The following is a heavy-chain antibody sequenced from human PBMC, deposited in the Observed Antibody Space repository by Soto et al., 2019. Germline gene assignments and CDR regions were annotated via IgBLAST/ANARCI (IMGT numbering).Heavy chain of an antibody. V-gene: IGHV4-39*01. CDR2: IHYNGST. CDR1: GDSIGTTHSY. J-gene: IGHJ4*02. D-gene: IGHD2-8*01. Sequence: PSETLSLTCTVSGDSIGTTHSYWAWIRQSPGKGLEWIGNIHYNGSTYYMPSLRSRVTLSVDTSKNQFSLRLTSVTAEDTAVYYCARHEGNGNVWPLDYWGQGILVTVSS. CDR3: ARHEGNGNVWPLDY.